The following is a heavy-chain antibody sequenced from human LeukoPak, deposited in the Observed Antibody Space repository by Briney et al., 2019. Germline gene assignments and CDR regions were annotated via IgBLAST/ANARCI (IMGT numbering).Heavy chain of an antibody. CDR1: GVSFDDYY. D-gene: IGHD4-17*01. CDR2: INHSGYT. V-gene: IGHV4-34*01. CDR3: TRMTTGHDY. J-gene: IGHJ4*02. Sequence: PSETLSLTCAVSGVSFDDYYWSWVRQTPGKGLEWIGEINHSGYTNDSPSRKSRVTLSIDPSRNQFSLNLRSVTVADAGIYYCTRMTTGHDYWGQGTLVTVSS.